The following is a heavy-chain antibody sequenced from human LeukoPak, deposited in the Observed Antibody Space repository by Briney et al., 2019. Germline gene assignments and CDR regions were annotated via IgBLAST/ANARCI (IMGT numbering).Heavy chain of an antibody. V-gene: IGHV3-21*01. CDR2: ISSGSSAI. Sequence: GGSLRLSCEASGFTFTTYSMTWVRQAPGKGLEWVSIISSGSSAIFSADALKGRFTISRDDAKNLLYLDMNSLRAEDTAVYYCARALVPYYDFWSGYYYYYYYMDVWGKGTTVTVSS. D-gene: IGHD3-3*01. CDR3: ARALVPYYDFWSGYYYYYYYMDV. CDR1: GFTFTTYS. J-gene: IGHJ6*03.